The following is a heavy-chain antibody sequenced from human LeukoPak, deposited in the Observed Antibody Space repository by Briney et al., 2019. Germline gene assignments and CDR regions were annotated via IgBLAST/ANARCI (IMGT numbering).Heavy chain of an antibody. CDR1: GFTLSNHA. D-gene: IGHD3-10*01. J-gene: IGHJ6*03. CDR2: ISLTGDST. CDR3: ARSYASGIHYMDV. Sequence: GGSLRLSCAASGFTLSNHAMHWVRQGPGKGLEYVSAISLTGDSTYYANSVKSRFTISRDDSKNTLYLQMGSLQTEDMAVYYCARSYASGIHYMDVWGKGSTVTVSS. V-gene: IGHV3-64*01.